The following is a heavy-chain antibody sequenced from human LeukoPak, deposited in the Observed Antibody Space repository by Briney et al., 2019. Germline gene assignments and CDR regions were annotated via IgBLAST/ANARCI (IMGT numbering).Heavy chain of an antibody. CDR1: GFNYSSYT. Sequence: GGSLRLSCAASGFNYSSYTMNWVRQAPGMGLEWLSYISASRDITYYADSVKGRFTISRDNAKNSLYLQMNSLRAEDTAVYYCVRGSLASGVVVYYYYYYLDVWGKGTTVTVSS. D-gene: IGHD3-3*01. CDR3: VRGSLASGVVVYYYYYYLDV. J-gene: IGHJ6*03. V-gene: IGHV3-48*01. CDR2: ISASRDIT.